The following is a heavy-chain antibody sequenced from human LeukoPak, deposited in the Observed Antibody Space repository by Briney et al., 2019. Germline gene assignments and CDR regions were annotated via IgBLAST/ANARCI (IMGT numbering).Heavy chain of an antibody. Sequence: GGSLRLSCAASGFTFSDYYMSWIRQAPGKGLEWVSYISSSGSTIYYADSVKGRFTISRDNAKNSLCLQMNSLRAEDTAVYYCARDSARNWFDPWGQGTLVTVSS. CDR2: ISSSGSTI. CDR3: ARDSARNWFDP. J-gene: IGHJ5*02. V-gene: IGHV3-11*04. CDR1: GFTFSDYY.